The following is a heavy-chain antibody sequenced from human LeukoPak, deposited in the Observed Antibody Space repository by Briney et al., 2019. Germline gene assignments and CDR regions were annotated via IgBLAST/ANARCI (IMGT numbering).Heavy chain of an antibody. Sequence: PGGSLRLSCVGSGFRFSSFAMSWVRQAPGKGLEWVSGLSGSGGATYYIDPAKGRFSISRDNSKNTMYLQMNSLRDEDTAVYYCAKDRGYNYPFRYFDYWGQGTLITVSS. V-gene: IGHV3-23*01. CDR3: AKDRGYNYPFRYFDY. D-gene: IGHD5-24*01. J-gene: IGHJ4*02. CDR1: GFRFSSFA. CDR2: LSGSGGAT.